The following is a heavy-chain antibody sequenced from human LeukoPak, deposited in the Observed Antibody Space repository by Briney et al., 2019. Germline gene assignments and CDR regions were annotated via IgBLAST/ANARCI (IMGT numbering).Heavy chain of an antibody. CDR2: IYYSGST. CDR3: ARHYMVRGVIVH. Sequence: KSSQTLSLTCTVSGGSISSGGDYWSWIRQHPGKGLEWIGYIYYSGSTYYNPSLKSRVTISVDTSKNQFSLKLSSVTAADTAVYYCARHYMVRGVIVHWGQGTLVTVSS. D-gene: IGHD3-10*01. V-gene: IGHV4-31*03. J-gene: IGHJ4*02. CDR1: GGSISSGGDY.